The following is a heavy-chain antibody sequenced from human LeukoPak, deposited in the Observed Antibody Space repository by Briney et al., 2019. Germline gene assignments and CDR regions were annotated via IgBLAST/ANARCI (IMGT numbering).Heavy chain of an antibody. CDR1: GFTFSSYW. Sequence: QPGGSLRLSCAASGFTFSSYWMSWVRQAPGKGLEWVANIKQDGSEKYYVDSVKGRFTISRDNAKNSLYLQMNSLRAEDTAVYYCARTWIQLWSPFDYWGQGTLVTVS. D-gene: IGHD5-18*01. CDR2: IKQDGSEK. V-gene: IGHV3-7*01. J-gene: IGHJ4*02. CDR3: ARTWIQLWSPFDY.